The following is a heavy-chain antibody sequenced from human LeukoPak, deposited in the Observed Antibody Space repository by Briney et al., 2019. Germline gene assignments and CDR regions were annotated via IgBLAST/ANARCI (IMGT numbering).Heavy chain of an antibody. CDR1: GFTFSSYA. CDR3: AKGGTYHYYDSSGYSA. V-gene: IGHV3-23*01. Sequence: GGSLRLSCAASGFTFSSYAMSWVRQAPGKGLEWVSAISGSGGSTYYADSVKGRFTISRDNSKNTLYLQMNSPRAEDTAVYYCAKGGTYHYYDSSGYSAWGQGTLVTVSS. CDR2: ISGSGGST. D-gene: IGHD3-22*01. J-gene: IGHJ5*02.